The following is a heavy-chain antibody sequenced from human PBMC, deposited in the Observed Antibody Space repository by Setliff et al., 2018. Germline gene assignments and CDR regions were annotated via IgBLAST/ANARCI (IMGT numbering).Heavy chain of an antibody. Sequence: PSETLSLTCTVSGGSISSSSHYWGWIRQPPGKGLEWIGSIYYTGSTYYNPSLKSRVTMSVDTSKRQFSLKLGSATAADTALYFCARERQGGFLEWSPFDSWGQGILVTVS. V-gene: IGHV4-39*07. CDR3: ARERQGGFLEWSPFDS. J-gene: IGHJ4*02. CDR2: IYYTGST. CDR1: GGSISSSSHY. D-gene: IGHD3-3*01.